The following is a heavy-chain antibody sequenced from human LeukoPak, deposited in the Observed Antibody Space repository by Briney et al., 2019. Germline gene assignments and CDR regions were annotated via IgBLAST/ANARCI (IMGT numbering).Heavy chain of an antibody. D-gene: IGHD6-6*01. CDR2: INLSGST. CDR1: GGSFSGYF. Sequence: PSETLSLTCAVYGGSFSGYFWTWIRQPPGKGLEWIGEINLSGSTNNNPSLKSRVTISVDTSKKQISLKMSTVTAADTAVYYCARGTTSARLLYWGQGTLVTVSS. V-gene: IGHV4-34*01. J-gene: IGHJ4*02. CDR3: ARGTTSARLLY.